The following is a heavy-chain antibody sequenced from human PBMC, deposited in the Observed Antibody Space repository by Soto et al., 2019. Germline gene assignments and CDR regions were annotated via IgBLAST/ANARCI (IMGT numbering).Heavy chain of an antibody. Sequence: VQLVQSGAEVKKPGASVKVSCKASGYTFTTYGISWVRQAPGQGLEWMGWIGEYNGNTNYGQKRQGRVTMTTDRSTTTAYMELRSLRSDDTAVYYCGRGGGIYSSSWPIDYWGQGTLVTVSS. CDR1: GYTFTTYG. D-gene: IGHD6-13*01. V-gene: IGHV1-18*04. CDR3: GRGGGIYSSSWPIDY. CDR2: IGEYNGNT. J-gene: IGHJ4*02.